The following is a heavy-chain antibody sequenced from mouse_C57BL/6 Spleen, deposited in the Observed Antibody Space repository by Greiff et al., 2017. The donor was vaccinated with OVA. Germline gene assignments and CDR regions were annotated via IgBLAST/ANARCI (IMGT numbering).Heavy chain of an antibody. CDR2: IDPSDSYT. CDR1: GYTFTSYW. CDR3: ARLTGTEDWFAY. D-gene: IGHD4-1*01. Sequence: VQLQQPGAELVMPGASVKLSCKASGYTFTSYWMHWVKQRPGQGLEWIGEIDPSDSYTNYNQKFKGKSTLTVDKSSSTAYMQLSSLTSEDSAVYYCARLTGTEDWFAYWGQGTLVTVSA. J-gene: IGHJ3*01. V-gene: IGHV1-69*01.